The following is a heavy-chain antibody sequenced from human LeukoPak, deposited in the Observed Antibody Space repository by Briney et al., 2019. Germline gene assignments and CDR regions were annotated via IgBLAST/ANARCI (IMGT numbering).Heavy chain of an antibody. Sequence: PGGSLRLSCAASGFTFSDYYMSWICQAPGQGLEWVSYISGSGSTIYYADPVKGRFTISRDKSKNSLYLQMNRLRAEDTAVYYCARAQSIYSSGGSCHPAYWGQGTLVTVSS. J-gene: IGHJ4*02. CDR3: ARAQSIYSSGGSCHPAY. CDR2: ISGSGSTI. V-gene: IGHV3-11*01. CDR1: GFTFSDYY. D-gene: IGHD2-15*01.